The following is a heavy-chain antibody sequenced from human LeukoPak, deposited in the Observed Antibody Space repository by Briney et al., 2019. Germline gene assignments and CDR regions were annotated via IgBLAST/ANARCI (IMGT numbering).Heavy chain of an antibody. CDR3: ARATPPYGYSNYVAFDY. CDR1: GFTFSSYA. V-gene: IGHV3-30-3*01. CDR2: ISYDGSNK. D-gene: IGHD4-11*01. Sequence: GGSLRLSCAASGFTFSSYAMHWVRQAPGKGLEWVAVISYDGSNKYYADSVKGRFTISRDNSKNTLYLPMNSLRAEDTAVYYCARATPPYGYSNYVAFDYWGQGTLVTVSS. J-gene: IGHJ4*02.